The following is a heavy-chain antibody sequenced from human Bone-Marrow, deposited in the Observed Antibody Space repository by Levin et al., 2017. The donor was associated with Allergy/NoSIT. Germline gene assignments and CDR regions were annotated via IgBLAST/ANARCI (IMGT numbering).Heavy chain of an antibody. CDR1: GFTFADYA. V-gene: IGHV3-49*03. J-gene: IGHJ4*02. CDR3: TRASGYMYGYGDY. CDR2: SKSKAYGGTT. D-gene: IGHD5-18*01. Sequence: GGSLRLSCTASGFTFADYALNWFRQAPGKGLEWVAYSKSKAYGGTTDYAASVRGRFSISRDDSKGTAYLEMSSLKTEDTAVYYCTRASGYMYGYGDYWGQGTLVTVSS.